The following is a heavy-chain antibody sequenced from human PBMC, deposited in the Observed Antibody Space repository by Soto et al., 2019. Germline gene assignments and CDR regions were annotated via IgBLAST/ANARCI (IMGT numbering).Heavy chain of an antibody. CDR1: GFTFSSYA. V-gene: IGHV3-30-3*01. D-gene: IGHD2-21*02. Sequence: QVQLVESGGGVVQPGRSLGLSCAASGFTFSSYAMHWVRQAPGKGLEWVAVISYDGSNKYYADSVKGRFTISRDNSKNTLYLQMNSLRAEDTAVYYCARDDRGDGMYWGQGTLVTVSS. CDR3: ARDDRGDGMY. J-gene: IGHJ4*02. CDR2: ISYDGSNK.